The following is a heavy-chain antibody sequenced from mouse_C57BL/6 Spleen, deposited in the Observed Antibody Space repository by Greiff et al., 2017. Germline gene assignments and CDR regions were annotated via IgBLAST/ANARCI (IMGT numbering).Heavy chain of an antibody. D-gene: IGHD1-1*01. Sequence: VQLKESGPELVKPGASVKISCKASGYAFSSSWMNWVKQRPGTGLEWLGRIYPGAGDTNYNGKFKGKATLTADKSSSTAYMQLSSLTSEDSAVYFCARLDYGSSLFAYWGQGTLVTVSA. CDR2: IYPGAGDT. CDR1: GYAFSSSW. CDR3: ARLDYGSSLFAY. J-gene: IGHJ3*01. V-gene: IGHV1-82*01.